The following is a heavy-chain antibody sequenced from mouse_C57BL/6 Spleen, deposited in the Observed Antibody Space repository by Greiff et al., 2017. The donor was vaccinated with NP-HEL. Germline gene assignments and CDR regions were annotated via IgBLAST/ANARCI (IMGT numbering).Heavy chain of an antibody. D-gene: IGHD3-2*02. CDR2: IDPSDSDT. V-gene: IGHV1-52*01. Sequence: QVQLKQPGAELVRPGSSVKLSCKASGYTFTSYWMHWVKQRPIHGLEWIGNIDPSDSDTHYNQKFKDKATLTVDKSSSTAYMQLSSLTSEDSAVYYCATAQATWFAYWGQGTLVTVSA. CDR3: ATAQATWFAY. J-gene: IGHJ3*01. CDR1: GYTFTSYW.